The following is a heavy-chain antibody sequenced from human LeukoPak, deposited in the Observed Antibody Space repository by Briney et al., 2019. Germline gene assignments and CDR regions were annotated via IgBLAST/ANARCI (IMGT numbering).Heavy chain of an antibody. J-gene: IGHJ4*02. V-gene: IGHV1-2*02. D-gene: IGHD6-13*01. Sequence: ASVKVSCKASGYTFTVYYMHWVRQAPGQGLEWMGWINPNSGGTNYAQKFQGRVTMTRDTSIRTAYMELSRLRSDDTAVYYCARSSDSSSWYEFDYWGQGTLVTVSS. CDR3: ARSSDSSSWYEFDY. CDR1: GYTFTVYY. CDR2: INPNSGGT.